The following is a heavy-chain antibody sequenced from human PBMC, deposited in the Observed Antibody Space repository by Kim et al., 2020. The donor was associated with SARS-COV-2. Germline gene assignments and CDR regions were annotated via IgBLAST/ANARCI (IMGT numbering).Heavy chain of an antibody. CDR1: GGSISSYY. Sequence: SETLSLTCTVSGGSISSYYWSWIRQSPGKGLEWIGYIYYSGSTNYNPSLKSRVTISVDTSKNQFSLKLSSVTAADTAVYYCARAAIFGTWDYWGQGTLVTVSS. CDR3: ARAAIFGTWDY. CDR2: IYYSGST. V-gene: IGHV4-59*01. D-gene: IGHD3-3*01. J-gene: IGHJ4*02.